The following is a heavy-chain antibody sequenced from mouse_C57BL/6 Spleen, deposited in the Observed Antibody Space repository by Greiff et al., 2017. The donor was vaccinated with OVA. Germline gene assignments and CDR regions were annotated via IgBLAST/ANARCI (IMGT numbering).Heavy chain of an antibody. J-gene: IGHJ4*01. CDR3: ERSEVNNAVIATEYYAMDY. Sequence: VQLQQSGAELVKPGASVKISCKASGYAFSSYWMNWVKQRPGKGLEWIGQIYPGDGDTNYNGKFKGKATLTADNSSSTAYMQLSSLTSEDSAVYFCERSEVNNAVIATEYYAMDYWGQGTSVTVSS. V-gene: IGHV1-80*01. CDR2: IYPGDGDT. CDR1: GYAFSSYW. D-gene: IGHD1-1*01.